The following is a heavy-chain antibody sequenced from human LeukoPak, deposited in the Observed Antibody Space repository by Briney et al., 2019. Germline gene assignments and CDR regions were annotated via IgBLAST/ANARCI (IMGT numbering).Heavy chain of an antibody. Sequence: ASVKVSYKASGYTFTSYYMHWVRQAPGQGLEWMGIINPSGGSTSYAQKFQGRVTMTRDTSTSTVYMELSSLRTEDTAVYYCARDRRVVVILDYWAREPWSPSPQ. CDR2: INPSGGST. V-gene: IGHV1-46*01. J-gene: IGHJ4*02. CDR1: GYTFTSYY. CDR3: ARDRRVVVILDY. D-gene: IGHD2-15*01.